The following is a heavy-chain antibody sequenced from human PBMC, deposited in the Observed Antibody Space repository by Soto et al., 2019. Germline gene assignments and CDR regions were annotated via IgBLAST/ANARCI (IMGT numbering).Heavy chain of an antibody. V-gene: IGHV4-39*01. J-gene: IGHJ4*02. CDR2: IYYSGST. CDR3: ARHSRSLYSHPLPNFDY. Sequence: QLQLQESGPGLVKPSETLSLTCTVSGGSISSSSYYWGWIRQPPGKGLEWIGSIYYSGSTYYNPSLKSRVTISVDTSKNQFSLKLSSVTAADTAVYYCARHSRSLYSHPLPNFDYWGQGTLVTVSS. D-gene: IGHD6-13*01. CDR1: GGSISSSSYY.